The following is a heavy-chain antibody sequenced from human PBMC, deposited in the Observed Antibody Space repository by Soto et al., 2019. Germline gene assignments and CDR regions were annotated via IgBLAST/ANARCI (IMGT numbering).Heavy chain of an antibody. CDR3: AKDPYYVDKDV. CDR1: GFTFSSYG. J-gene: IGHJ6*02. CDR2: ISYDGSNK. V-gene: IGHV3-30*18. D-gene: IGHD3-10*02. Sequence: QVQLVESGGGVVQPGRSLRLSCAASGFTFSSYGMHWVRQAPGKGLEWVAVISYDGSNKYYADSVKGRFTISRDNSKNTLYLQMNSLRAEDTAVYYCAKDPYYVDKDVWAQGNTVTVSS.